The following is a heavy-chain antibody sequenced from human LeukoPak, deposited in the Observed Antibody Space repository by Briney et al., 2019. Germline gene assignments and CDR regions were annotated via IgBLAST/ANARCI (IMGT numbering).Heavy chain of an antibody. Sequence: GGSLRLSCAASGFPFINNWMTWVRQAPGKGLEWVATIKQDGGETYYVDSVKGRFTISRDNAKDTLYLQMNSLRAEDTAVYYCASGNSHAFDIWGQGTMVTVPS. J-gene: IGHJ3*02. CDR3: ASGNSHAFDI. CDR1: GFPFINNW. CDR2: IKQDGGET. V-gene: IGHV3-7*02.